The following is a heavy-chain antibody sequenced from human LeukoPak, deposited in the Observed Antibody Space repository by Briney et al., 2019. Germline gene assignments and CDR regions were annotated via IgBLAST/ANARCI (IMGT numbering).Heavy chain of an antibody. D-gene: IGHD2-2*01. CDR2: ISSNGGST. J-gene: IGHJ4*02. V-gene: IGHV3-64*01. CDR3: ASSTDIVVVPAAMRPLDY. CDR1: GFTFSSYA. Sequence: PGRSLRLSCAASGFTFSSYAMHWVRQAPGKGLEYVSAISSNGGSTYYANSVKGRFTISRDNSKNTLYLQMGSLRAEDMAVYYCASSTDIVVVPAAMRPLDYWGQGTLVTVSS.